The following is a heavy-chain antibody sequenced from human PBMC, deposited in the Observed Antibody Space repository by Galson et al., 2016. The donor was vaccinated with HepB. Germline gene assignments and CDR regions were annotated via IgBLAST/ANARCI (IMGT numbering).Heavy chain of an antibody. CDR3: ARHRALSYFHDS. D-gene: IGHD3-9*01. CDR1: GGAITSSSYS. Sequence: ETLSLTCTVSGGAITSSSYSWDWIRQPPGEGPVWIGSVYYSGDTYYNPSLKSRVSISVDTSKKQFSLKLNSVTAADTAVYYCARHRALSYFHDSWGQGILVSVSS. V-gene: IGHV4-39*01. CDR2: VYYSGDT. J-gene: IGHJ5*01.